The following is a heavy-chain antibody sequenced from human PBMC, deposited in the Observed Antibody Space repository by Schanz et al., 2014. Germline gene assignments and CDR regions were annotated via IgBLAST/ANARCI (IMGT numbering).Heavy chain of an antibody. D-gene: IGHD1-26*01. V-gene: IGHV3-33*06. J-gene: IGHJ6*02. CDR3: VKDLQRELLRDDHYYGMDV. Sequence: LVESGGGVVQPGRSLRLSCAASGFTFSSYGMHWVRQVPGKGLEWVAVMCYDGSKKYYADSVKGRFTTSRDNSKNTMYLQMNSLRAEDTAVYYCVKDLQRELLRDDHYYGMDVRGQGTTVTVSS. CDR1: GFTFSSYG. CDR2: MCYDGSKK.